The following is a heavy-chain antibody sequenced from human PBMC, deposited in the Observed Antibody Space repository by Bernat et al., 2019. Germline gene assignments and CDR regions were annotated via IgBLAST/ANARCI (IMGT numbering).Heavy chain of an antibody. Sequence: EVQLLESGGGLVQPGGSLRLSCAASGFTFGSYAMNWVRQAPGKGLEWVSTISGSGSSTSSADSVKGRFTISRDNSRNTLNLQMNSLRAEDTAVYYCLWTPGDSYYYMDVWGKGTTVTVAS. CDR3: LWTPGDSYYYMDV. V-gene: IGHV3-23*01. CDR1: GFTFGSYA. J-gene: IGHJ6*03. D-gene: IGHD3-10*01. CDR2: ISGSGSST.